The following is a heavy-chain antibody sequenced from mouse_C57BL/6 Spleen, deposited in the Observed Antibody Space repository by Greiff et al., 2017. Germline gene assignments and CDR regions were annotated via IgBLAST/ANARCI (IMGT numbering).Heavy chain of an antibody. J-gene: IGHJ3*01. V-gene: IGHV1-42*01. CDR3: ARWEYGSSPAWFAY. CDR1: GYSFTGYY. Sequence: VQLQQSGPELVKPGASVKISCKASGYSFTGYYMNWVKQSPEKSLEWIGEINPSTGGTTYNQKFKAKATLTVDKSSSTAYMQLKSLTSEDSAVYYCARWEYGSSPAWFAYWGQGTLVTVSA. CDR2: INPSTGGT. D-gene: IGHD1-1*01.